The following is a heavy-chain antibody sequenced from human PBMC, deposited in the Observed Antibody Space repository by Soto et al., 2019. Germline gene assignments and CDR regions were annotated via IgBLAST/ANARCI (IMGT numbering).Heavy chain of an antibody. V-gene: IGHV4-4*02. CDR3: ARVRQGCSSTSCYFDP. CDR2: IHHSGST. J-gene: IGHJ5*02. D-gene: IGHD2-2*01. Sequence: PWETLSLTCAVSGGSISSSNWWNCVRQPPGKGLEWIGEIHHSGSTNYNPSLKSRVTISVDKSKNQFSLKLNSVTAADTAVYYCARVRQGCSSTSCYFDPWGQGTMVTVSS. CDR1: GGSISSSNW.